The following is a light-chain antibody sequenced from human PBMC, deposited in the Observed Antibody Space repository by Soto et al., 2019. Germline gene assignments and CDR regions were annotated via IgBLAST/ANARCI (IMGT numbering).Light chain of an antibody. CDR2: GNS. V-gene: IGLV1-44*01. CDR3: TSYAGSIYV. Sequence: QSVLTQPPSASGTPGQRVTLSCSGSSSNIGFNAVNWYQQLPGTAPKLVMHGNSQRPSGVPDRFSGSKSGTSASLAISGLGTEDEAQYYCTSYAGSIYVFGTGTKLTVL. J-gene: IGLJ1*01. CDR1: SSNIGFNA.